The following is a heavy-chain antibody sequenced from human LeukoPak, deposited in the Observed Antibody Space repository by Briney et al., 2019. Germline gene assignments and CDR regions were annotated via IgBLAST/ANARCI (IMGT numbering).Heavy chain of an antibody. CDR2: IKADGSEK. J-gene: IGHJ4*02. CDR3: ARHFSFGSGSSRTLVHY. D-gene: IGHD3-10*01. Sequence: GGSLRLSCAASGFTFSSYEMNWVRQAPGKGLEWVANIKADGSEKYYVNSVEGRFTISRDNAQNSLYLQMSSLRAEDTAVYYCARHFSFGSGSSRTLVHYWGQGTLVIVSS. CDR1: GFTFSSYE. V-gene: IGHV3-7*01.